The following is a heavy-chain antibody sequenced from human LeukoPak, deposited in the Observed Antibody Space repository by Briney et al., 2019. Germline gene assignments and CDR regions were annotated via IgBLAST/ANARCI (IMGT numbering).Heavy chain of an antibody. Sequence: SETLSLTCTVSGGSISSYYWSWIRQPPGKGLEWIGYIYYSGSTNYNPSLKSRVTMSVDTSKNQFSLKLSSVTAADTAIYFCARDRNYDHAFDIWGQGTMVTVSS. CDR1: GGSISSYY. J-gene: IGHJ3*02. V-gene: IGHV4-59*12. CDR2: IYYSGST. CDR3: ARDRNYDHAFDI. D-gene: IGHD3-22*01.